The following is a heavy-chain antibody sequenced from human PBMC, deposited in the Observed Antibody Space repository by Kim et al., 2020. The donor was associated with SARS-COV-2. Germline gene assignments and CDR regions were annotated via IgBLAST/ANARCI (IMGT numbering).Heavy chain of an antibody. CDR1: GGSISSYY. V-gene: IGHV4-59*01. D-gene: IGHD3-22*01. CDR2: IYYSGST. J-gene: IGHJ3*02. Sequence: SETLSLTCTVSGGSISSYYWSWIRQPPGKGLEWFGYIYYSGSTNYNPSLKSRVTISVDTSKNQFSLKLSSVTAADTAVYYCARWDYYDSSGYAFDIWGQGTMVTVSS. CDR3: ARWDYYDSSGYAFDI.